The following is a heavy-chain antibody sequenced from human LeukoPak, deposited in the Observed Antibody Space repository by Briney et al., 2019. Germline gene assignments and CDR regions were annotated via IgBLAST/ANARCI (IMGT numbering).Heavy chain of an antibody. J-gene: IGHJ4*02. CDR2: IKSKTDGGTT. Sequence: TGGSLRLSCAASGFTFSNAWMSWVRQAPGKGLEWVGRIKSKTDGGTTDYAAPVKGRFTISRDDSKNTLYLQMNSLKTEDTAVYYCTTDPTPNYDSSGYPYTRGDYWGQGTLVTVSS. CDR3: TTDPTPNYDSSGYPYTRGDY. V-gene: IGHV3-15*01. D-gene: IGHD3-22*01. CDR1: GFTFSNAW.